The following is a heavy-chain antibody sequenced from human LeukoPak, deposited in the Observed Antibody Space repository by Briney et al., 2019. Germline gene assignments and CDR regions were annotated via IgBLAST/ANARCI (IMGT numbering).Heavy chain of an antibody. CDR2: IYYSGST. J-gene: IGHJ4*02. CDR3: ARRSYGTLYFDY. V-gene: IGHV4-31*03. D-gene: IGHD5-18*01. Sequence: PSQTLSLTCTVSGGSISSGGYYWSWIRQHPGKGLERIGYIYYSGSTYYNPSLKSRVTISVDTSKNQFSLKLSSVTAADTAVYYCARRSYGTLYFDYWGQGTLVTVSS. CDR1: GGSISSGGYY.